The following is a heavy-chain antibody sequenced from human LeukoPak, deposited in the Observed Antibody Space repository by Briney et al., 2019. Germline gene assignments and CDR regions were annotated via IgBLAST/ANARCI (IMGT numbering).Heavy chain of an antibody. CDR1: GGTFSSYA. Sequence: ASVKVSCKASGGTFSSYAISWVRQAPGQGLEWMGRIIPILGIANYAQKSQGRVTITADKSTSTAYMELSSLRSEDTAVYYCAREDSHYDILTGYYHPVDYWGQGTLVTVSS. D-gene: IGHD3-9*01. J-gene: IGHJ4*02. CDR2: IIPILGIA. CDR3: AREDSHYDILTGYYHPVDY. V-gene: IGHV1-69*04.